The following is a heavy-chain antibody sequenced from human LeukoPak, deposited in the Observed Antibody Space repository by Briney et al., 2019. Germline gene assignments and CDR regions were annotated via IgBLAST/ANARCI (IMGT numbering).Heavy chain of an antibody. D-gene: IGHD3-22*01. Sequence: ASVKVSCKASGYTFTSYGISWVRQAPGQGLEWMGWINPNSGGTNYAQKFQGRVTMTSDTSISTAYMELSRLRSDDTAVYYCARASTYYYDSSGHEGGAFDIWGQGTMVTVSS. J-gene: IGHJ3*02. CDR1: GYTFTSYG. CDR3: ARASTYYYDSSGHEGGAFDI. V-gene: IGHV1-2*02. CDR2: INPNSGGT.